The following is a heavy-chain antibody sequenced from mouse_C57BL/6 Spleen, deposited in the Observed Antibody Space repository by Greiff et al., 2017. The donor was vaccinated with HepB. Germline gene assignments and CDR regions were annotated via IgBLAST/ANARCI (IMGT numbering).Heavy chain of an antibody. CDR3: ARKDYGSSDGYFDV. J-gene: IGHJ1*03. CDR2: IYPGDGDT. D-gene: IGHD1-1*01. V-gene: IGHV1-80*01. Sequence: QVQLQQSGAELVKPGASVKISCKASGYAFSSYWMNWVKQRPGKGLEWIGQIYPGDGDTNYNGKFKGKATLTADTSSRTAYMQLSSLTSEDSAVYFCARKDYGSSDGYFDVWGTGTTVTVSS. CDR1: GYAFSSYW.